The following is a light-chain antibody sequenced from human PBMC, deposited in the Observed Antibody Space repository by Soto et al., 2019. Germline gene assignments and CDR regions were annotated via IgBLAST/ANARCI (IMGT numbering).Light chain of an antibody. V-gene: IGKV1-5*03. CDR2: KAS. CDR1: QSISSW. J-gene: IGKJ5*01. Sequence: DIQMTQSPSTLSASVGDRVTITCRASQSISSWLAWYQQKPEKAPNLLIYKASSLESGVPSRFSATGSGTEFTLTISSLQPDDFATYYCQQYIRDPLTFGQGTRLEI. CDR3: QQYIRDPLT.